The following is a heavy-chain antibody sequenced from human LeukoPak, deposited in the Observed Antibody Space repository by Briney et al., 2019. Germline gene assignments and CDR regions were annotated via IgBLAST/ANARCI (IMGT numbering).Heavy chain of an antibody. CDR3: ARDQAGLDY. V-gene: IGHV6-1*01. CDR1: GDSASSNSVA. Sequence: SQTLSLTCAISGDSASSNSVAWNWIRQSPSRGLEWLGRTYYRSKWYNDYAESVKSRINIKPDTSKNQFSLQLNSVTPEDTAVYYCARDQAGLDYWGQGTLVTVSS. J-gene: IGHJ4*02. CDR2: TYYRSKWYN. D-gene: IGHD6-13*01.